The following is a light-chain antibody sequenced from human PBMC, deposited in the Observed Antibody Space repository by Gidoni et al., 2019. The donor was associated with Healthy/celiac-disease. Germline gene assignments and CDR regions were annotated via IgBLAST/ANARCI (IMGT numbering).Light chain of an antibody. CDR2: RNN. CDR3: AAWDDSLSGWV. Sequence: QSLLTQPPSPSVTPVQRVTISCSGSSSNIGSNYVYWYQQLPGTAPKLLSYRNNQRPSGVPDRFSGSKSGTSASLAISGLRSEDEADYYCAAWDDSLSGWVFGGGTKLTVL. CDR1: SSNIGSNY. V-gene: IGLV1-47*01. J-gene: IGLJ3*02.